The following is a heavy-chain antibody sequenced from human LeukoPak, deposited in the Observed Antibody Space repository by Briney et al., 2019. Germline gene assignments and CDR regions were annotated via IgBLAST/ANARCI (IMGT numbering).Heavy chain of an antibody. Sequence: PGGSLRLSCAASGFTFDDYGMSWVRQAPGKGLEWVSGINWNGGSTGYADSVKGRFTISRDNAKNSLYLQMNSLRAEDTALYYCARLGDDCSSTSCYRLIDYWGQGTLLTVPS. CDR1: GFTFDDYG. V-gene: IGHV3-20*04. CDR3: ARLGDDCSSTSCYRLIDY. CDR2: INWNGGST. D-gene: IGHD2-2*01. J-gene: IGHJ4*02.